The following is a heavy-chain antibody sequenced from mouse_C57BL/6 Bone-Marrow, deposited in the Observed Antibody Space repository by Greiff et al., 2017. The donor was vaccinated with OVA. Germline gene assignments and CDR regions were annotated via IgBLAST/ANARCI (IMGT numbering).Heavy chain of an antibody. CDR1: GFTFSSYG. Sequence: DVKLVESGGDLVKPGGSLKLSCAASGFTFSSYGMSWVRQTPDKRLEWVATISSGGSYTYYPDSVKGRFTISRDNAKNTLYLQMSSLKSADTAMYYCERQYYYGSGYYAMDYWGQGTSVTVSS. CDR3: ERQYYYGSGYYAMDY. CDR2: ISSGGSYT. J-gene: IGHJ4*01. V-gene: IGHV5-6*02. D-gene: IGHD1-1*01.